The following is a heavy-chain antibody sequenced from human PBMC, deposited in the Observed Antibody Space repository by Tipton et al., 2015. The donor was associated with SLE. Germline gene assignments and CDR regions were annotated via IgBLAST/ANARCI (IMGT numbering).Heavy chain of an antibody. CDR1: GGTFSKYT. D-gene: IGHD1-26*01. J-gene: IGHJ4*02. V-gene: IGHV1-69*01. CDR3: ARDGELGNQFDD. Sequence: QSGAEVKRPGSSVKVSCKASGGTFSKYTISWLRQAPGQGLEWMGGIIPIFGAAKSAQKFQGRVTITADESTSTAYMELTSLRSEDTAIYYCARDGELGNQFDDWGQGTLVTVSS. CDR2: IIPIFGAA.